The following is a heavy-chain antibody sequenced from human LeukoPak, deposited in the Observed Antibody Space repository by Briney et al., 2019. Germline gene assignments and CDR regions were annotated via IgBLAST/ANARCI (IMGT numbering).Heavy chain of an antibody. CDR3: AEANGEYYAFDI. Sequence: PSETLSLTCAVYGGSFSGYYWSWIRQPPGKGLEWIGEINHSGSTNYNPSLKSRVTISVDTSKNQFSLKLSSVTAADTAVYYCAEANGEYYAFDIWGQGTMVTVSS. D-gene: IGHD2/OR15-2a*01. CDR1: GGSFSGYY. J-gene: IGHJ3*02. V-gene: IGHV4-34*01. CDR2: INHSGST.